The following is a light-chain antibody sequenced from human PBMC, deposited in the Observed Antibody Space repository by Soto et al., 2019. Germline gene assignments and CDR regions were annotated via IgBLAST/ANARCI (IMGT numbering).Light chain of an antibody. Sequence: QSVLTQPASVSGSPGQSITISCTGGTSDVGGYNYVSWYQQHPGKAPKLMIYDVINRPSWVSNRFSGSKSGNTASLTISGLQAEDEGDYYCSSYTSSSTPVLFGGGTKLTVL. CDR3: SSYTSSSTPVL. V-gene: IGLV2-14*01. CDR2: DVI. J-gene: IGLJ2*01. CDR1: TSDVGGYNY.